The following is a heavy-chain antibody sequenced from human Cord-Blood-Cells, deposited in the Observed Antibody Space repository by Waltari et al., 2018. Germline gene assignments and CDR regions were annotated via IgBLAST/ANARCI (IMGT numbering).Heavy chain of an antibody. D-gene: IGHD2-15*01. CDR1: GGSFSGYY. Sequence: QVQLQQWGAGLLKPSETLSLTCAVYGGSFSGYYWSWIRQPPGKGLEWIGEINHSGSTNYHPSLKSRVTISVDTSKNQFSLKLSSVTAADTAVYYCARRRGIVVVVAASNWCDPWGQGTLVTVSS. CDR3: ARRRGIVVVVAASNWCDP. CDR2: INHSGST. V-gene: IGHV4-34*01. J-gene: IGHJ5*02.